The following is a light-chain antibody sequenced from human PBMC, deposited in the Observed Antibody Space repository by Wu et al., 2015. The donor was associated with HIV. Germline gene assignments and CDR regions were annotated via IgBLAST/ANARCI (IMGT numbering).Light chain of an antibody. Sequence: EIVLTQSPDNVSMSLGARVIPSCRASESVRSGYLAWYQQKPGQSPTLLVFDAASRATGVPDRFRGSTSGTDSQFFLTISRLEAEDSAVYYCQQYGDSPWTFGQGSKVE. CDR2: DAA. CDR1: ESVRSGY. V-gene: IGKV3-20*01. J-gene: IGKJ1*01. CDR3: QQYGDSPWT.